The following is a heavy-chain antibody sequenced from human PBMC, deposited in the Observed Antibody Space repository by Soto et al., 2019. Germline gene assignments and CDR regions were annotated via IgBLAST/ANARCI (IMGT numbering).Heavy chain of an antibody. D-gene: IGHD2-15*01. Sequence: GGSLRLSCAASGFTFSSYAMSWVRQAPGKGLEWVSAISGSGGSTYYADSVKGRFTISRDNSKNTLYLQMNSLRAEDTAVYYCAKEDLGYCSGGSCYSYPYWGQGTLVTVSS. CDR1: GFTFSSYA. V-gene: IGHV3-23*01. J-gene: IGHJ4*02. CDR3: AKEDLGYCSGGSCYSYPY. CDR2: ISGSGGST.